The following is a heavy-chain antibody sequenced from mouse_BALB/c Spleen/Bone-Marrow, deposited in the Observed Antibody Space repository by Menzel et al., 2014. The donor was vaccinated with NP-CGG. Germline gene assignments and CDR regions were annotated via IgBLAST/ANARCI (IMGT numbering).Heavy chain of an antibody. Sequence: EVQLQQSGGGLVQPGGSLKLSCAASGFDFRRYWMSWVRQAPGKGLEWIGEINPESSTINYTPSLKDKFIISRDNAKNTLYLQMSKVRSEDTARYYCTRPGGNYLPWFVYWGQGTLVTVSA. D-gene: IGHD2-1*01. CDR1: GFDFRRYW. J-gene: IGHJ3*01. V-gene: IGHV4-1*02. CDR3: TRPGGNYLPWFVY. CDR2: INPESSTI.